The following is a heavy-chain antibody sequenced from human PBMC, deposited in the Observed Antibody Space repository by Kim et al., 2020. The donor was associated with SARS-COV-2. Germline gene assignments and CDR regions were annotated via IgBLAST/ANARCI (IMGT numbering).Heavy chain of an antibody. J-gene: IGHJ6*02. CDR2: IDPSDSYT. Sequence: GESLKISCKGSGYSFTSYWISWVRQMPGKGLEWMGRIDPSDSYTNYSPSFQGHVTIAADKSISTAYLQWSSLKASDTAMYYCARGLYYYYGMDVWGQGTTVTVSS. CDR1: GYSFTSYW. CDR3: ARGLYYYYGMDV. V-gene: IGHV5-10-1*01.